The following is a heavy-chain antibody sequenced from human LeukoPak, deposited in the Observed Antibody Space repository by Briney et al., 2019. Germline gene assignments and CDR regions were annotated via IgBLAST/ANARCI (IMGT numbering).Heavy chain of an antibody. CDR3: AARYGDYGSFDY. CDR1: GFTFNSYT. J-gene: IGHJ4*02. Sequence: GGSLRLSCAASGFTFNSYTMSWVRQAPGKGLEWVSAISASGAYTYYADSVEGRFTISRDNSKNTLYLQMNSLRAEDTAVYYCAARYGDYGSFDYWGQGTLVTVSS. D-gene: IGHD4-17*01. CDR2: ISASGAYT. V-gene: IGHV3-23*01.